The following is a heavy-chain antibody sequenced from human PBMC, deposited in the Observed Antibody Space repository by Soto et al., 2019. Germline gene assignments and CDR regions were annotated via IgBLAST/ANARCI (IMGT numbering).Heavy chain of an antibody. CDR1: GFTFSSYA. CDR2: ISYDGSDH. J-gene: IGHJ4*02. CDR3: AAVYTIDY. Sequence: QVQLVESGGGVVQPGRSLRLSCAASGFTFSSYAMHWVRQAPGKGLEWVAVISYDGSDHYYADSVKGRFTISRDNSKNTLLLQMNSLRTEDTAVYYCAAVYTIDYWGQGTLVIVSS. D-gene: IGHD3-16*01. V-gene: IGHV3-30-3*01.